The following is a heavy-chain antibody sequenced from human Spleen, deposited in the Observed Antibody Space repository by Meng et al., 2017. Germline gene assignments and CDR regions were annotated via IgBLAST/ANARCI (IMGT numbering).Heavy chain of an antibody. V-gene: IGHV4-34*01. CDR1: GGSFSGYY. Sequence: GSLRLSCAVYGGSFSGYYWSWIRQPPGKGLEWIGEINHSGSTNYNPSLKSRVTISVDTPKNQFSLKLSSVTAADTAVYYCARRRGISVFDAFDIWGQGTMVTVSS. CDR3: ARRRGISVFDAFDI. J-gene: IGHJ3*02. CDR2: INHSGST. D-gene: IGHD2-8*01.